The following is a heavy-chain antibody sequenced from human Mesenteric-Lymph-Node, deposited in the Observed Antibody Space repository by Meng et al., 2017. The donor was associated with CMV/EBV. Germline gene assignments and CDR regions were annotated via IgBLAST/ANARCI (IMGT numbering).Heavy chain of an antibody. CDR1: GFTFSSYA. CDR3: AKGTSRRHYGMDV. V-gene: IGHV3-23*01. J-gene: IGHJ6*02. D-gene: IGHD2-2*01. Sequence: GESLKISCAASGFTFSSYAMSWVRQAPGKGLEWVSAISGSGGSTYYADSVKGRFTISRDISKNTLYLQMNSLRAEDTAVYYCAKGTSRRHYGMDVWGQGTTVTVSS. CDR2: ISGSGGST.